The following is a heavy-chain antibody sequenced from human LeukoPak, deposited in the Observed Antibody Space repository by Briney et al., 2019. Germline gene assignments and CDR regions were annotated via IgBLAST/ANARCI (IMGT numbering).Heavy chain of an antibody. D-gene: IGHD6-25*01. V-gene: IGHV1-2*02. Sequence: ASVKVSCKASGYTFTGYYMHWVRQAPGQGLEWMGWINPNSGGTNYAQKFQGRVTMTRDTSISTAYMELSRLRSDDTAVYYCARDLGSALPNWFDPWGQGTLVTVSS. CDR1: GYTFTGYY. CDR3: ARDLGSALPNWFDP. CDR2: INPNSGGT. J-gene: IGHJ5*02.